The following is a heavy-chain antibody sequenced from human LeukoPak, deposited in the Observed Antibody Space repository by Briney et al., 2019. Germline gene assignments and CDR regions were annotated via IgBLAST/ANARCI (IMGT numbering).Heavy chain of an antibody. D-gene: IGHD3-3*01. CDR3: ARQGSTILGVLITYYFDY. V-gene: IGHV1-46*01. CDR1: GYTFTGYY. J-gene: IGHJ4*02. Sequence: GASVKVSCKASGYTFTGYYMHWVRQAPGQGLEWMGIINPSDGSTTYAQKFQGRVTMTRDTSTSTVYMELGSLRSEDTAVYYCARQGSTILGVLITYYFDYWGQGTLVIVSS. CDR2: INPSDGST.